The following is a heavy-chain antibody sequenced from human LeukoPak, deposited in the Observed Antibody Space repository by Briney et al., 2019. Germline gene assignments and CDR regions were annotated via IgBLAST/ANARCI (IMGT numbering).Heavy chain of an antibody. CDR3: AEVESSYCRI. CDR2: IGGSGSTT. D-gene: IGHD3-10*01. V-gene: IGHV3-23*01. Sequence: PGGSLRLSCVGSGLTFGNYGMNWVRQAPGKGLDWVSSIGGSGSTTYYADSVRGRFTISRDNSKNSMYLQMSSLSSEDTAIYYCAEVESSYCRIWGQGTLVTVSS. J-gene: IGHJ4*02. CDR1: GLTFGNYG.